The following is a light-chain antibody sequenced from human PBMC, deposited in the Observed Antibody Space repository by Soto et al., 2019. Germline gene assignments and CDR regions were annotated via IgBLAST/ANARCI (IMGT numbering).Light chain of an antibody. CDR3: QQRHTTPSP. J-gene: IGKJ2*01. CDR2: AAS. V-gene: IGKV1-39*01. CDR1: RSISRY. Sequence: DIHMTQSPFSLSASVGDRVTITCWASRSISRYVNWYQQKPGKAPEVLISAASSLQNGVPSRFSGSGSGTDFTLTISSLQPEDSATYYRQQRHTTPSPFAPGPKSDIK.